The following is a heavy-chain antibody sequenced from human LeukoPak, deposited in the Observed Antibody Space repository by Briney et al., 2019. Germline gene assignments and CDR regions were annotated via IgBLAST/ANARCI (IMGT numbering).Heavy chain of an antibody. CDR2: ITWNRDNI. Sequence: PGGSLRLSCKVSGFTFDDYAMHWVRHTPGKGLGWVSGITWNRDNIGYGDSVKGRFTISRDNVKNVLYLQMNSLRPEDTALYYCAKDLSSAITSALVLDVWGQGTTVIVS. V-gene: IGHV3-9*01. CDR3: AKDLSSAITSALVLDV. J-gene: IGHJ6*02. D-gene: IGHD3-22*01. CDR1: GFTFDDYA.